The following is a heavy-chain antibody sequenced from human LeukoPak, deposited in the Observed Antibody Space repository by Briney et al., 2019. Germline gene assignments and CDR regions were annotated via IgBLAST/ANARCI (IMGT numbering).Heavy chain of an antibody. CDR3: ANGYCSSTSCYSSIY. D-gene: IGHD2-2*01. CDR1: GFTFSSFA. J-gene: IGHJ4*02. Sequence: GGSLGLSCAASGFTFSSFAMSWVRQAPGKGLEWVSAIGSSGAGTHYADSVKGRFTISSDNSKNTLYLQMNSLRAEDTAVYYCANGYCSSTSCYSSIYWGQGTLVTVSS. V-gene: IGHV3-23*01. CDR2: IGSSGAGT.